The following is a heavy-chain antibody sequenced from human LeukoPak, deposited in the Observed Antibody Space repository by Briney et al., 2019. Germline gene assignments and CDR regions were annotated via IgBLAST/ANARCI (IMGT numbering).Heavy chain of an antibody. V-gene: IGHV4-59*01. CDR1: GDSIGYYY. D-gene: IGHD3-10*01. CDR3: ARSNKRGLFDY. Sequence: SETLSLTCTVFGDSIGYYYWNWIRQPPGKGLEWIGCIYYNGSTNYSPSLKSRLTISVDTSKNQFSLNLSSVTAADTAVYYCARSNKRGLFDYWGQGTLVTVSS. J-gene: IGHJ4*02. CDR2: IYYNGST.